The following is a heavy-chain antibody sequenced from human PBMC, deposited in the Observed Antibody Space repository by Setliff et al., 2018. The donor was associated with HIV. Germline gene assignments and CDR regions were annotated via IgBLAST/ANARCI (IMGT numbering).Heavy chain of an antibody. D-gene: IGHD3-10*01. CDR1: GGSISSNNW. J-gene: IGHJ4*02. V-gene: IGHV4-4*02. Sequence: SETLSLTCAVSGGSISSNNWWSWVRQPPGKGLEWIGEIYHSGSTNCNPSLKSRVSISVDKSKNQFSLKLSSVTAADTAVYYCARSYNSGSRRGSFDYWGQGTLVTVSS. CDR2: IYHSGST. CDR3: ARSYNSGSRRGSFDY.